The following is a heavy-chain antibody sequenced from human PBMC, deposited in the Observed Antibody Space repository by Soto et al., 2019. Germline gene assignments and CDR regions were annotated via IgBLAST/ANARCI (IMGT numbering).Heavy chain of an antibody. J-gene: IGHJ3*02. D-gene: IGHD2-2*01. CDR1: GFTFSSYG. Sequence: PGGSLRLSCAASGFTFSSYGMHWVRQAPGKGLEWVAVIWYDGSNKYYADSVKGRFTISRDNSKNTLYLQMNSLRAEDTAVYYCASDIVVVPAAGDAFDIWGQGTMVTVSS. CDR3: ASDIVVVPAAGDAFDI. CDR2: IWYDGSNK. V-gene: IGHV3-33*01.